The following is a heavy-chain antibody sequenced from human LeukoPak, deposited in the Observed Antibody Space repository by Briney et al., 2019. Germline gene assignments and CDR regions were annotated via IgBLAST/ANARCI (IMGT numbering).Heavy chain of an antibody. J-gene: IGHJ4*02. CDR2: ISRDSTTI. D-gene: IGHD3-22*01. V-gene: IGHV3-48*01. CDR1: GFTFSSFH. CDR3: ATDYYDSSGYYTGSY. Sequence: GGSLRLSCAASGFTFSSFHINWVRQAPGKGLEWLSYISRDSTTIYYADSVKGRFTISRDNAKNSLYLQMNSLRAEDTAVYHCATDYYDSSGYYTGSYWGQGTLVTVSS.